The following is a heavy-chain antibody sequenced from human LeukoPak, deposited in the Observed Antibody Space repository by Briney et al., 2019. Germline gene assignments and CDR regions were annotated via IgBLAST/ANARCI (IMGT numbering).Heavy chain of an antibody. V-gene: IGHV3-74*01. D-gene: IGHD3-9*01. CDR3: AKGLGAYYDILTGYHGPDY. Sequence: GGSLRLSCPASGFTFASYWTHWVRQAPGKGLVWVSRINSDGSSTSYADSVKGRFTISRDHAENSLYLQMNSLRAEDTALYYCAKGLGAYYDILTGYHGPDYWGQGNLVTVSS. CDR1: GFTFASYW. CDR2: INSDGSST. J-gene: IGHJ4*02.